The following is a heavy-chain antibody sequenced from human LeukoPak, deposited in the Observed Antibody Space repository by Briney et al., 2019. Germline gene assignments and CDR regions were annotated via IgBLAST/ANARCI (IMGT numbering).Heavy chain of an antibody. CDR1: GFTVSNNN. CDR2: IHSGGTT. V-gene: IGHV3-53*01. D-gene: IGHD5-12*01. Sequence: PGGSLRLSCAASGFTVSNNNMSWVRQAPGKGLEWVSVIHSGGTTNYADSVQGRFTISRDNSKTTVYLHMNSLRAEDTAVYYCARDSDSGYGPFASWGQGTLVTVSS. CDR3: ARDSDSGYGPFAS. J-gene: IGHJ4*02.